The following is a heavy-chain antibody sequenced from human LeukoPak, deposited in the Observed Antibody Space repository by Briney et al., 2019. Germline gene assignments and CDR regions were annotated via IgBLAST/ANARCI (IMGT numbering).Heavy chain of an antibody. CDR2: ISPDGSTT. Sequence: PGGSVRLSCAASGFTFSRYWMHWVRQAPGKGLMWVSRISPDGSTTLYADSVKGRFTISRDNSKNTLFLQMDSLRAEDTAVYYCASDLVYWGQGTLVTVSS. D-gene: IGHD2-8*02. V-gene: IGHV3-74*03. J-gene: IGHJ4*02. CDR1: GFTFSRYW. CDR3: ASDLVY.